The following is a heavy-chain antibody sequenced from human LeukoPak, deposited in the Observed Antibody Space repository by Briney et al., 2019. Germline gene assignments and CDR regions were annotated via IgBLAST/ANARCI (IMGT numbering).Heavy chain of an antibody. CDR2: ISSSSSTI. D-gene: IGHD3-16*01. CDR3: ARDYRTFGVGFNWCDP. Sequence: GGSLRLSCAASGFTFSSYSMNWVRQAPGKGLEWVSYISSSSSTIYYADSVKGRFTISRDNAKNSLYLQMNSLRAEDTAVYYCARDYRTFGVGFNWCDPWGQGTLVTVSS. CDR1: GFTFSSYS. V-gene: IGHV3-48*01. J-gene: IGHJ5*02.